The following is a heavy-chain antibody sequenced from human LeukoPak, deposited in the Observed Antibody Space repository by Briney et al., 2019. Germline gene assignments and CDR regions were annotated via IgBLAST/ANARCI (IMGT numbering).Heavy chain of an antibody. CDR3: ARKPHSITWFGQNWFDP. D-gene: IGHD6-13*01. CDR1: GDTFSNYV. J-gene: IGHJ5*02. V-gene: IGHV1-69*13. Sequence: SVKVSCKASGDTFSNYVITWVRQAPGQGLEWMGGIIPIFGTTIYAQNFQGRVTITADESTSTAYMELTSLRFEDTAVYYCARKPHSITWFGQNWFDPWGQGTLVTVSS. CDR2: IIPIFGTT.